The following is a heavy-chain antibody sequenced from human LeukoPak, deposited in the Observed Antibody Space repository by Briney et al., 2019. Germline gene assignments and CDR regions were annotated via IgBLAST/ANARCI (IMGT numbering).Heavy chain of an antibody. Sequence: PGGSLRLSCAASGFTFSSYEMNWVRQAPGKGLEWVSYISSSGSTIYYADSVKGRFTISRDNAKNSLYLQMNSLRAEDTAVYYCAREPLRIAAAGVFDYWGQGTPVTVSS. CDR2: ISSSGSTI. CDR3: AREPLRIAAAGVFDY. J-gene: IGHJ4*02. D-gene: IGHD6-13*01. CDR1: GFTFSSYE. V-gene: IGHV3-48*03.